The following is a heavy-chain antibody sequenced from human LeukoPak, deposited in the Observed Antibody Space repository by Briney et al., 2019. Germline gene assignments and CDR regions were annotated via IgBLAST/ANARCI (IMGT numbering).Heavy chain of an antibody. CDR3: VAMVRGVSPDY. J-gene: IGHJ4*02. V-gene: IGHV3-53*01. CDR2: IYSGGST. CDR1: GFTVSSNY. Sequence: PGGSLRLSCAASGFTVSSNYMSWVRQAPGKGLEWVSVIYSGGSTYYADSVKGRFTISRDNSKNTLYPQMNSLRAEDTAVYYCVAMVRGVSPDYWGQGTLVTVSS. D-gene: IGHD3-10*01.